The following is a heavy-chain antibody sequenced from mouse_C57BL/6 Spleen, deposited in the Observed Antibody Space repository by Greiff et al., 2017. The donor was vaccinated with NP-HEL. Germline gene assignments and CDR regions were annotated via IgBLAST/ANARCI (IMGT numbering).Heavy chain of an antibody. CDR1: GYTFTSYW. CDR2: INPSNGGT. CDR3: ARETITTVVATDWYFDV. V-gene: IGHV1-53*01. D-gene: IGHD1-1*01. J-gene: IGHJ1*03. Sequence: VKLQQPGTELVKPGASVKLSCKASGYTFTSYWMHWVKQRPGQGLEWIGNINPSNGGTNYNEKFKSKATLTVDKSSSTAYMQLSSLTSEDSAVYYCARETITTVVATDWYFDVWGTGTTVTVSS.